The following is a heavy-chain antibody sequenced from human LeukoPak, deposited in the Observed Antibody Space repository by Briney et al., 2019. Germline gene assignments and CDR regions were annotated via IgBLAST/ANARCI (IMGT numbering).Heavy chain of an antibody. V-gene: IGHV3-30*04. Sequence: GRSLRLSCAASGFTFSRYAMHWGRQAPGKGLEWVAVRSYDRSNIYYADSVKGRFTVSRDNSKNTLYLQVKRLRAEDTAVYYCARVGGGRRSAAGIQDAFDLWGQGTMVTVSS. CDR3: ARVGGGRRSAAGIQDAFDL. CDR2: RSYDRSNI. J-gene: IGHJ3*01. CDR1: GFTFSRYA. D-gene: IGHD6-13*01.